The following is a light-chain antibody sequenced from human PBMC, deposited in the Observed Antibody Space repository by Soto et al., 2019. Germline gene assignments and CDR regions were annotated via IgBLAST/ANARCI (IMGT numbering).Light chain of an antibody. CDR1: QRISSSN. CDR2: GAS. V-gene: IGKV3-20*01. CDR3: QLYGSSLIT. Sequence: EIVLTQSPGNLSLSPGERATLSCRASQRISSSNLAWYQHKPGQAPRLLIYGASSRATGIPDRFSGSGSGTDFSLTLSRLEPGDFAVYYCQLYGSSLITFGQGTRLEIK. J-gene: IGKJ5*01.